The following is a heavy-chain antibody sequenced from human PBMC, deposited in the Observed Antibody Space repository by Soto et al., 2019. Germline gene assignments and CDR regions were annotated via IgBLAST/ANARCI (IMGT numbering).Heavy chain of an antibody. CDR2: IYYSGST. V-gene: IGHV4-31*03. D-gene: IGHD4-17*01. CDR3: ARVWRGDDFSGDYLHFDY. J-gene: IGHJ4*02. CDR1: GGSISSGGYY. Sequence: QVQLQESGPGLVKPSQTLSLTCTVSGGSISSGGYYWSWIRQHPGKGLEWIGYIYYSGSTYYNPSLMSRVTISVDTSKNQFSLKLSSVTAADTAVYYCARVWRGDDFSGDYLHFDYWGQGTLVTVSS.